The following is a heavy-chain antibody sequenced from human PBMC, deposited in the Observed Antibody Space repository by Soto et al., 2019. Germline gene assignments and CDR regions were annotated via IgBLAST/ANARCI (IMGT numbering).Heavy chain of an antibody. J-gene: IGHJ4*02. CDR3: AKGGDEWLVYWHVDY. Sequence: QVQLVESGGGVVQSGRSLRLSCAASGFTFSTYGMHWVRQAPGKGLEWVAVISYDGRNKYYADSVKGRFTISRDNSKNTLFLQMNSLRAEDTAVYYCAKGGDEWLVYWHVDYWGQGTLVTVSS. CDR2: ISYDGRNK. V-gene: IGHV3-30*18. D-gene: IGHD6-19*01. CDR1: GFTFSTYG.